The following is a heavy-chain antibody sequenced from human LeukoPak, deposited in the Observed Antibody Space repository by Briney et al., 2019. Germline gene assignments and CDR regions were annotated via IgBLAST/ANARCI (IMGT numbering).Heavy chain of an antibody. CDR1: GYTFTSYG. D-gene: IGHD5-18*01. J-gene: IGHJ6*03. CDR3: ARAPDTAMGPYYYYYMDV. Sequence: GASVKVSCKASGYTFTSYGISWVRQAPGQGLEWMGWISAYNGNTNYAQKLQGRVTMTTDTSTSTAYMELRSLRSDDTAVYYCARAPDTAMGPYYYYYMDVWGKGTTVTVSS. CDR2: ISAYNGNT. V-gene: IGHV1-18*01.